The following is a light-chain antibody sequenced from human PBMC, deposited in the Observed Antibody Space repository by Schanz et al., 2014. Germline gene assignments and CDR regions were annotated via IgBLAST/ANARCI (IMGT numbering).Light chain of an antibody. J-gene: IGLJ3*02. CDR1: GNDIGMYNL. CDR3: SSNVGSNNFQ. Sequence: QSALTQPASVSGSPGQSITISCSGTGNDIGMYNLVSWYQQHPGKAPKLMIYEVTERPSGVPDRFSGSKSVNTASLTVSGLQAEDEAEYYCSSNVGSNNFQFGGGTKLTVL. CDR2: EVT. V-gene: IGLV2-8*01.